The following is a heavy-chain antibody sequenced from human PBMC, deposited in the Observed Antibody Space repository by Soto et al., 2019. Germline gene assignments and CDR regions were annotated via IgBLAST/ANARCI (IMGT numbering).Heavy chain of an antibody. D-gene: IGHD2-21*02. V-gene: IGHV1-18*01. CDR2: ISTDKGNT. Sequence: ASVKVSCKASGYSFTTYGMTCVRQAPVQGLEWMGWISTDKGNTKYAQNFQSRATLTTDTSTSTAYMELRSLRSDDTAVYYCARDRDWNLDYWGQGTLVTVSS. CDR1: GYSFTTYG. J-gene: IGHJ4*02. CDR3: ARDRDWNLDY.